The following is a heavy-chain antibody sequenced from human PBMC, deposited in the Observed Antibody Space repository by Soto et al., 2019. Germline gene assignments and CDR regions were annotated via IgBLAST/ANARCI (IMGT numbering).Heavy chain of an antibody. CDR1: GYTFTRYG. Sequence: QGHLVQSEAEVKKPGASVKVSCKASGYTFTRYGISWVRQAPGQGLEWMGWISGYNGDTNYAQKFQDRVSMTIDTSTGTAYMELRSLTSDDTAIYYCAKNGQPPYYYYGLGVWGQGTKVTVSS. CDR3: AKNGQPPYYYYGLGV. CDR2: ISGYNGDT. J-gene: IGHJ6*02. D-gene: IGHD2-8*01. V-gene: IGHV1-18*01.